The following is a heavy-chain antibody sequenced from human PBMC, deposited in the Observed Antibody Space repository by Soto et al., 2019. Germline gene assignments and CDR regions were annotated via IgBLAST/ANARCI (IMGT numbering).Heavy chain of an antibody. Sequence: SETLSLTCTVSGGSISSSSYYWGWVRQPPGKGLEWIGSIYYSGSTDYNPSLKSRVTISVDTSKNQFSLKLSSVTAADTAVYYCARHVRGYGRYYFDYWGQGTLVTVSS. J-gene: IGHJ4*02. CDR1: GGSISSSSYY. CDR3: ARHVRGYGRYYFDY. V-gene: IGHV4-39*01. D-gene: IGHD5-12*01. CDR2: IYYSGST.